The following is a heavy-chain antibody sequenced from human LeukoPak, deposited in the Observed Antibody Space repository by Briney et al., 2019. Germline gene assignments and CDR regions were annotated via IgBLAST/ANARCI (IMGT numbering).Heavy chain of an antibody. CDR3: ARGGGNSGSYGLDY. CDR2: IYYSGST. D-gene: IGHD1-26*01. V-gene: IGHV4-31*03. CDR1: GGSISSGGYY. Sequence: SETLSLTCTVSGGSISSGGYYWSWIRQHPGKGLKWVGYIYYSGSTYYNPSLKSRVTISVDTSKNQFSLKLSSVTAADTAVYYCARGGGNSGSYGLDYWGQGTLVTVSS. J-gene: IGHJ4*02.